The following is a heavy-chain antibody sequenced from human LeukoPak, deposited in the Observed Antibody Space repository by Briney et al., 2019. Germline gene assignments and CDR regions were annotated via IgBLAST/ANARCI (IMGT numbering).Heavy chain of an antibody. V-gene: IGHV3-7*01. CDR3: ARCPYDSTGYYSVPSHLDY. Sequence: GGSLKLSCAASGFTFSSYWMTWVRQAPGKGLEWVANIKQDGSAKYYVDSLRGRFSISRGNVKNSLFLQMNSLSDDDTAVYYCARCPYDSTGYYSVPSHLDYWGQGTLVTVSS. CDR2: IKQDGSAK. CDR1: GFTFSSYW. J-gene: IGHJ4*02. D-gene: IGHD3-22*01.